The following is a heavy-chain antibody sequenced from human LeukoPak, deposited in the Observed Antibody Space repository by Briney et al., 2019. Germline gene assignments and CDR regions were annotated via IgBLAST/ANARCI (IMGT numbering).Heavy chain of an antibody. D-gene: IGHD2-8*01. Sequence: GASVKVSCKASGYTFTGYYMHWVRQAPGQGLEWMGWINPNSGGTNYAQKLQGRVTITRDTSASTAYMELSSLRSEDMAVYYCARERYCTNGVCYFFDYWGQGTLVTVSS. CDR3: ARERYCTNGVCYFFDY. CDR2: INPNSGGT. CDR1: GYTFTGYY. J-gene: IGHJ4*02. V-gene: IGHV1-2*02.